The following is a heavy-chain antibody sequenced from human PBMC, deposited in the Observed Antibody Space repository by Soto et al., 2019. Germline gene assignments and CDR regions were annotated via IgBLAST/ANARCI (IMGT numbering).Heavy chain of an antibody. CDR3: TTSNWHLDH. CDR1: GFTFSLYG. V-gene: IGHV3-21*06. CDR2: ISGDSSSI. Sequence: GGSLRLSCAASGFTFSLYGMNWVRQAPGRGLEWVSYISGDSSSIYYADSVKGRFTISRDNAKNSVYLQMNSLREEDTALYYSTTSNWHLDHWGQGALVTSPQ. J-gene: IGHJ4*02.